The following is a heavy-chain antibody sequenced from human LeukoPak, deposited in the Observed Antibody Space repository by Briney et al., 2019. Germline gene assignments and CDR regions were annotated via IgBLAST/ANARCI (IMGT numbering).Heavy chain of an antibody. J-gene: IGHJ6*03. D-gene: IGHD3-10*01. Sequence: GSSVKVSCKASGRTFSSYTISWVRQAPGKGREWMGRIIPILGIANYPQKFQGSVTITADKSTFAALLDLSSLRTEHTDVYSRARAYYSGGYYYYYMDVWGKGTTVTVSS. CDR2: IIPILGIA. CDR1: GRTFSSYT. CDR3: ARAYYSGGYYYYYMDV. V-gene: IGHV1-69*02.